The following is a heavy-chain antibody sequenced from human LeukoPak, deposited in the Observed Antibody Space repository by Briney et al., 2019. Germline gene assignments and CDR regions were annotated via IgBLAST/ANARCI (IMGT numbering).Heavy chain of an antibody. D-gene: IGHD2-15*01. CDR2: ISSSSSYI. CDR3: ARDLSGGPYYFDY. Sequence: GGSLRLSCAASGFTFSAYSMNWVRQAPGKGLEWVSSISSSSSYIYYADSVKGRFTISRDNAKNSLYLQMNSLRAEDTAVYYCARDLSGGPYYFDYWGQGTLVTVSS. V-gene: IGHV3-21*01. J-gene: IGHJ4*02. CDR1: GFTFSAYS.